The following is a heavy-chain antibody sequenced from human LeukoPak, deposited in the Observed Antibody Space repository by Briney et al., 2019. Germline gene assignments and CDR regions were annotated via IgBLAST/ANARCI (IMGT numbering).Heavy chain of an antibody. J-gene: IGHJ5*02. CDR3: ARAQYYDILTGYYSYNWFDP. Sequence: SETLSLTCAVYGGSFSGYYWSWLRRPPGKGLEWIGEINRSGSTNYNPSLKSRVTISVDTSKNQFSLKLSSVTAADTAVYYCARAQYYDILTGYYSYNWFDPWGQGTLVTVSS. D-gene: IGHD3-9*01. CDR1: GGSFSGYY. V-gene: IGHV4-34*01. CDR2: INRSGST.